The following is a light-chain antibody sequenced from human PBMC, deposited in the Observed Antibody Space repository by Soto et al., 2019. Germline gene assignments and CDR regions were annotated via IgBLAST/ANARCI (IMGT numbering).Light chain of an antibody. V-gene: IGKV3-20*01. J-gene: IGKJ3*01. Sequence: EIVLTQSPGTLSLSPGERATLSCRASQTISSSFLAWYQQKPGQAPRLLIYRASRRAPGIPDRFSGSVSWTDFTLTISRLETEDFAVYYCYQFGRSPLDTFGPGTKVEIK. CDR2: RAS. CDR3: YQFGRSPLDT. CDR1: QTISSSF.